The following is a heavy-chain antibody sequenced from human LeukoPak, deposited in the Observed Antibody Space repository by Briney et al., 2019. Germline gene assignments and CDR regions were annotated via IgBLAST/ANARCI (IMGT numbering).Heavy chain of an antibody. Sequence: ASVKVSCKASGYTFTGYYMHWVRQAPGQGLEWMGWINPNSGGTNYAQKLQGRVTMTTDTSTSTAYMELRSLRSDDTAVYYCARDGSRIDYGDYVASRVFTYWGQGTLVTVSS. CDR3: ARDGSRIDYGDYVASRVFTY. CDR2: INPNSGGT. D-gene: IGHD4-17*01. J-gene: IGHJ4*02. CDR1: GYTFTGYY. V-gene: IGHV1-2*02.